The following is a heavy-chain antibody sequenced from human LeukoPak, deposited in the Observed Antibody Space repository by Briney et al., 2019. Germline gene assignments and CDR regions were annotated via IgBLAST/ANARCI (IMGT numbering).Heavy chain of an antibody. CDR1: GGTFSSYA. CDR3: ARDPSNSSGRYVLFDY. Sequence: ASVKVSCKASGGTFSSYAISWVRQAPGQGLEWMGWISAYNGGTNYAQNFQGRVTMTTDTSTSTAYMELRSLRSDDTAVYYCARDPSNSSGRYVLFDYWGQGTLVIVSS. CDR2: ISAYNGGT. J-gene: IGHJ4*02. D-gene: IGHD6-19*01. V-gene: IGHV1-18*01.